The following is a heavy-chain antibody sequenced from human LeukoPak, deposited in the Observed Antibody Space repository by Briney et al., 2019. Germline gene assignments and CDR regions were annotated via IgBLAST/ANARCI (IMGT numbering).Heavy chain of an antibody. CDR3: AKPKVYYDILTGYYLDY. Sequence: GGSLRLSCAASGFTFSSYWMSWVRQAPGKGLEWVANIKQDGSERYYVDSVKGRFTISRDNAKNSLYLQMNSLRAEDTAVYYCAKPKVYYDILTGYYLDYWGQGTLVTVSS. D-gene: IGHD3-9*01. CDR2: IKQDGSER. V-gene: IGHV3-7*01. J-gene: IGHJ4*02. CDR1: GFTFSSYW.